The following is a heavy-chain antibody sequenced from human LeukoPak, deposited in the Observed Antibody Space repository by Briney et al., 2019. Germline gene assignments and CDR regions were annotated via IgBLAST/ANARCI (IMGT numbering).Heavy chain of an antibody. V-gene: IGHV5-51*01. CDR1: GYTFINYW. D-gene: IGHD6-13*01. CDR3: ARGPRGAAASYFDY. J-gene: IGHJ4*02. Sequence: GESLKISCKGSGYTFINYWIGWARQMPGKGLDWMGMFSPGDSDTAYNPSFQGQVTISADKSINTAYLQWSGLKASDTAIYYCARGPRGAAASYFDYWGQGTLVTVSS. CDR2: FSPGDSDT.